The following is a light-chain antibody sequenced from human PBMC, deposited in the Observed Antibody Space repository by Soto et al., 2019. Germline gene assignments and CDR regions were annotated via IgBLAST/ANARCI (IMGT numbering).Light chain of an antibody. CDR3: QQRSKMPLT. CDR2: GAS. J-gene: IGKJ1*01. V-gene: IGKV3D-20*02. CDR1: QTVRNNY. Sequence: EFVLTQSPGTLSLSPGERATLSCRASQTVRNNYLAWYQQKPGQAPRLLIYGASTRATGIPARFSGTGSETDFTLTISSLEPEDFAIYYCQQRSKMPLTFGHGTKVDIK.